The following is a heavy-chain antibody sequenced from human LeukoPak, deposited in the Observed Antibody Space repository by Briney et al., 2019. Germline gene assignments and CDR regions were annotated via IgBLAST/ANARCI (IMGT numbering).Heavy chain of an antibody. V-gene: IGHV3-48*01. CDR2: ISSSSSTI. J-gene: IGHJ6*03. Sequence: PGGSLRLSCAASGFTFSSYWMSWVRQAPGKGLEWVSYISSSSSTIYYADSVKGRFTISRDNAKNSLYLQMNSLRAEDTAVYYCARARRDYGDYVPYYYYYMDVWGKGTTVTVSS. CDR3: ARARRDYGDYVPYYYYYMDV. D-gene: IGHD4-17*01. CDR1: GFTFSSYW.